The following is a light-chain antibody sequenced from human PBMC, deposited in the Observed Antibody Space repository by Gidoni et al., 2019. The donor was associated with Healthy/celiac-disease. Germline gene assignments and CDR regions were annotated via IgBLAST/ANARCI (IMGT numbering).Light chain of an antibody. CDR3: QSYDSSLSGSRVYV. CDR1: SSNIGAGYD. V-gene: IGLV1-40*01. J-gene: IGLJ1*01. CDR2: GNS. Sequence: QSVLTQQPSVSGDPGQRVTISCTGSSSNIGAGYDVHWYQQLPGTAPKLLIYGNSNRPSGVPDRFSGSKSGTSASQAITGLQAEDEADYYCQSYDSSLSGSRVYVFGTGTKVTVL.